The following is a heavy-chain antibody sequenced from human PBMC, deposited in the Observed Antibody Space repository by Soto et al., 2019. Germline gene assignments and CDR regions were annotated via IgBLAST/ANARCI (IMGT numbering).Heavy chain of an antibody. V-gene: IGHV1-24*01. CDR2: FDPEDGET. CDR1: GYTLTELS. D-gene: IGHD3-16*02. Sequence: ASVKVSCKVSGYTLTELSMHWVRQAPGKGLEWMGGFDPEDGETIYAQKFQGRVTMTEDTSTDTAYMELSSLRSEDTAVYYCATGYIWGSYRPYYFDYWGQGTLVTVSS. J-gene: IGHJ4*02. CDR3: ATGYIWGSYRPYYFDY.